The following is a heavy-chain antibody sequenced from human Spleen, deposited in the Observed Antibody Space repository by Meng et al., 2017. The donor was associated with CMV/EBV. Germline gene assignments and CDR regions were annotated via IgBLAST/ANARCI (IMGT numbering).Heavy chain of an antibody. Sequence: ASVKVSCKASGYTFTSYGISWVRQAPGQGLEWMGWISVYNGNTNYAQNVQGRVTMTTDTSTSTAYMEVSRLKSDDTAVYYCARRGPLVGARSSDYWGQGTLVTVSS. D-gene: IGHD1-26*01. CDR2: ISVYNGNT. V-gene: IGHV1-18*01. J-gene: IGHJ4*02. CDR1: GYTFTSYG. CDR3: ARRGPLVGARSSDY.